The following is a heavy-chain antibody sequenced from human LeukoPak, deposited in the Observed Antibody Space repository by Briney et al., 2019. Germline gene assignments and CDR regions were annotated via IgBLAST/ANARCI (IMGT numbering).Heavy chain of an antibody. Sequence: ASVKVSCKASGGTFSSYAISWVRQAPGQGLEWMGWINPNSGGTNYAQKFQGRVTITADTSTDTAYMELSSLRSEDTAVYYCATVTMVRGDYWGQGTLVTVSS. CDR3: ATVTMVRGDY. D-gene: IGHD3-10*01. J-gene: IGHJ4*02. V-gene: IGHV1-69*10. CDR2: INPNSGGT. CDR1: GGTFSSYA.